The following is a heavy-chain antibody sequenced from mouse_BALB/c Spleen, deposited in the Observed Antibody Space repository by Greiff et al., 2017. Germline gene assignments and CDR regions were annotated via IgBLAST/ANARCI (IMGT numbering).Heavy chain of an antibody. D-gene: IGHD1-1*01. CDR3: TRDQGANFDY. Sequence: EVKLMESGGGLVKPGGSLKLSCAASGFTFSSYTMSWVRQTPEKRLEWVATISSGGSYTYYPDSVKGRFTISRDNAKNTLYLQMSSLKSEDTAMYYCTRDQGANFDYWGQGTTLTVSS. V-gene: IGHV5-6-4*01. J-gene: IGHJ2*01. CDR2: ISSGGSYT. CDR1: GFTFSSYT.